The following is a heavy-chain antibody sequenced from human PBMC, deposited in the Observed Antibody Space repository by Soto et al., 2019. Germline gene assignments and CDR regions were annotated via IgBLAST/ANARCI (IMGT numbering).Heavy chain of an antibody. D-gene: IGHD2-8*01. CDR1: GYTFTSYD. CDR2: MNPNSGNT. V-gene: IGHV1-8*01. Sequence: ASVKVSCKASGYTFTSYDINWVRQATGQGLEWMGWMNPNSGNTGYAQEFQGRVTMTRNTSISTAYMELSSLRSEDTAVYYCARGGIVLMVYAIRRQSVNAFDIWGQGTMVTVSS. J-gene: IGHJ3*02. CDR3: ARGGIVLMVYAIRRQSVNAFDI.